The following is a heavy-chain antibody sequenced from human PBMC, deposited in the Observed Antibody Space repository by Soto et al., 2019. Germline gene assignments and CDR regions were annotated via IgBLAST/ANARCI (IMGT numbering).Heavy chain of an antibody. CDR1: GFTFSSYG. V-gene: IGHV3-30*18. D-gene: IGHD3-22*01. Sequence: GGSLRLSCAASGFTFSSYGMHWVRQAPGKGLEWVAVISYDGSNKYYADSVKGRFTISRDNSKNTLYLQMNSLRAEDTAVYYCAKGPFLYYDSSGYSDYWGQGTLVTVSS. CDR2: ISYDGSNK. CDR3: AKGPFLYYDSSGYSDY. J-gene: IGHJ4*02.